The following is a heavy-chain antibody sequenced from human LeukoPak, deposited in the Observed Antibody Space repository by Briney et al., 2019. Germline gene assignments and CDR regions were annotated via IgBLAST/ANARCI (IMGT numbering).Heavy chain of an antibody. CDR1: GFTFNTYG. CDR3: VGTVPAASTQGWDY. D-gene: IGHD2-2*01. V-gene: IGHV3-30*03. Sequence: QPGRALRLSCATSGFTFNTYGMHWVRQAPGKGLEWVAVISYDGSDKYNTDSVKGRFTISRDNSKNTLYLQMNSLRAEDTAVYYCVGTVPAASTQGWDYWGQGTLVTVSS. J-gene: IGHJ4*02. CDR2: ISYDGSDK.